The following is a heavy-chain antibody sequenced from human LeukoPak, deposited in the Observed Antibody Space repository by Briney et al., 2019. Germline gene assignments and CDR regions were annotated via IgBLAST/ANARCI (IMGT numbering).Heavy chain of an antibody. V-gene: IGHV1-24*01. Sequence: ASVKVSCKVSGYTLTELSMHWVRQAPGKGLEWMGGFDPEDGETIYAQKFQGRVTMTEDTSTDTAYMELSSLRSEDTAVYYCATRRGGYYLRPFDYWGQGTLVTVSS. J-gene: IGHJ4*02. CDR1: GYTLTELS. D-gene: IGHD3-22*01. CDR2: FDPEDGET. CDR3: ATRRGGYYLRPFDY.